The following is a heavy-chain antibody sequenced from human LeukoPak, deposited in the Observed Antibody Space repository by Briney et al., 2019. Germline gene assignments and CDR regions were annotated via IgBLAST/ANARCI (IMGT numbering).Heavy chain of an antibody. CDR2: MNPNSGNT. V-gene: IGHV1-8*01. D-gene: IGHD2-21*02. CDR1: GYTFTSYD. J-gene: IGHJ5*02. Sequence: VASVKVSCKASGYTFTSYDINWVRQATGQGLEWMGWMNPNSGNTGYAQKFQGRVTMTRNTSISTAYMELSSLRSENTAVYYCARALGDRIPRSWFDPWGQGTLVTVSS. CDR3: ARALGDRIPRSWFDP.